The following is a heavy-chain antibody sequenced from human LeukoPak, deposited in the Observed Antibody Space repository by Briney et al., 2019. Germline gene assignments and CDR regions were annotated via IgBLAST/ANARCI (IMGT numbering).Heavy chain of an antibody. CDR1: GYTFTGYY. D-gene: IGHD3-22*01. V-gene: IGHV1-2*02. J-gene: IGHJ6*03. CDR2: VNPNSGDT. Sequence: GASVKVSCKASGYTFTGYYLHWVRQAPGQGLEWMGCVNPNSGDTNYAQKFQGSVTMTRDTSISTVYMELSRLRSDDTAVYYCARAGYDSSGYRNYYYYYMDVWGKGTTVTISS. CDR3: ARAGYDSSGYRNYYYYYMDV.